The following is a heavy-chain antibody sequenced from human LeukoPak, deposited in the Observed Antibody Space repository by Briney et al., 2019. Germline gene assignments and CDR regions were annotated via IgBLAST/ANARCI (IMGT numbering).Heavy chain of an antibody. CDR3: AGDLDY. CDR1: GLTFSTYG. Sequence: PGGFLRLXCTASGLTFSTYGMHWVRQAPGKGLEWVAFIRFDGSNQYYADSVKGRFTISRDNSKNTLYLQMNSLRVEDTAVYYCAGDLDYWGQGSLVTVSS. V-gene: IGHV3-30*02. CDR2: IRFDGSNQ. J-gene: IGHJ4*02. D-gene: IGHD3-10*01.